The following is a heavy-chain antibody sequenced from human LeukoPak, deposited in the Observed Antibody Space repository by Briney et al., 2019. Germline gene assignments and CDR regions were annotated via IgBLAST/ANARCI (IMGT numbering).Heavy chain of an antibody. Sequence: PSETLSLTCTVSGGSITSGGYYWSWIRQHPGKGLEWIGYIYYSGSTYYNPSLKSRLTISVDTSKNQFSLKLSSVTAADTAVYHCARGGIVGATTFDYWGQGTLVTVSS. CDR1: GGSITSGGYY. J-gene: IGHJ4*02. CDR2: IYYSGST. D-gene: IGHD1-26*01. V-gene: IGHV4-31*03. CDR3: ARGGIVGATTFDY.